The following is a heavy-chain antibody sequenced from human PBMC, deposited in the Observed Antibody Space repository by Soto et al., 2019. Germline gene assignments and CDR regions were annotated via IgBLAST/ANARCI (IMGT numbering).Heavy chain of an antibody. V-gene: IGHV3-23*01. J-gene: IGHJ4*02. CDR3: VXXXXXXXXXXXXXPLDX. CDR2: VAQSGDT. CDR1: GFTFGRYA. Sequence: EVQLLESGGGLVQPGGSLRLSCAASGFTFGRYAMTWVRQAXXXXLXXVXTVAQSGDTYYADSVRGRFAISRDNSQNRLFLQMDSLRAEDTAIYXXVXXXXXXXXXXXXXPLDXWGQGLLVTVSS.